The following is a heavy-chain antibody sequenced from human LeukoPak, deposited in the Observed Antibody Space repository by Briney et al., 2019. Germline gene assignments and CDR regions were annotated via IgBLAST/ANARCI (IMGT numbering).Heavy chain of an antibody. J-gene: IGHJ4*02. CDR2: INPNSGDT. Sequence: ASVKVSCKASGYTFTGYYMHWVRQAPGQGLEWMGWINPNSGDTNYAQKFQGRVTMTRDTSISTAYMELSRLRSDDTAVYYCARSEYSSIYFDYWGQGTLVTVSS. CDR3: ARSEYSSIYFDY. CDR1: GYTFTGYY. V-gene: IGHV1-2*02. D-gene: IGHD6-6*01.